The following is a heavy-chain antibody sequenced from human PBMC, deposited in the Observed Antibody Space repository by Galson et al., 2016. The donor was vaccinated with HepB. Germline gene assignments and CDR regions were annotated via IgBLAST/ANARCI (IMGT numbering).Heavy chain of an antibody. V-gene: IGHV6-1*01. Sequence: CAISGDSVSSDSAAWNWIRQSPSRGLEWLGRTYYRSKWYNDYAESVKSRITTNPDTSKNQFSLQVNSVTPEDTAVYYCARVRYHRSGPNAFDIWGQGTMVTVSS. D-gene: IGHD3-22*01. CDR1: GDSVSSDSAA. J-gene: IGHJ3*02. CDR3: ARVRYHRSGPNAFDI. CDR2: TYYRSKWYN.